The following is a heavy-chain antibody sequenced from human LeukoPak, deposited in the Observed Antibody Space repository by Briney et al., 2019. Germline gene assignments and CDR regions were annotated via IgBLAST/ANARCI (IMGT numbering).Heavy chain of an antibody. J-gene: IGHJ4*02. CDR2: ITSSSTYI. V-gene: IGHV3-21*01. CDR1: GFTFSSYI. D-gene: IGHD1-26*01. CDR3: ARDRAGTYYPEYFDY. Sequence: GGSLRLSCEASGFTFSSYIMSWVRQAPGKGLEWVSSITSSSTYIYCADSVKGRFTISRDNAKNSLFLQMDSLTAEDTAAYYCARDRAGTYYPEYFDYWGQGSLVTVSS.